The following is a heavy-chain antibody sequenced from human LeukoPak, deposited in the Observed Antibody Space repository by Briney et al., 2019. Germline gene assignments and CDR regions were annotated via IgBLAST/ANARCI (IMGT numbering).Heavy chain of an antibody. Sequence: ASVKVSCKASGYTFTGYYMHWGRQAPGQGLEWMGWLNPNSGGTNYAQKFQGRVTMTRDTSISTAYMELSRLRSDDTAVYYCARDPDNAGAFDIWGQGTMVTVSS. CDR3: ARDPDNAGAFDI. V-gene: IGHV1-2*02. CDR1: GYTFTGYY. J-gene: IGHJ3*02. CDR2: LNPNSGGT. D-gene: IGHD5-24*01.